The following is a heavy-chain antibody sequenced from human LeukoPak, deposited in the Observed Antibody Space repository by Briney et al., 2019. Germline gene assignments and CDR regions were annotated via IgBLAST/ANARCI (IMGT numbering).Heavy chain of an antibody. CDR3: AREMRGYYPHY. V-gene: IGHV3-30*09. CDR2: VTHDGSVT. CDR1: VFTFSSYW. Sequence: GGSLRLSCAASVFTFSSYWMSWVRQAPGKGLGWVAIVTHDGSVTSYADSVKGRFAITRDDSKNTLSLQIDGLRPEDTALYYCAREMRGYYPHYWGQGTLVTVSS. D-gene: IGHD3-3*01. J-gene: IGHJ4*02.